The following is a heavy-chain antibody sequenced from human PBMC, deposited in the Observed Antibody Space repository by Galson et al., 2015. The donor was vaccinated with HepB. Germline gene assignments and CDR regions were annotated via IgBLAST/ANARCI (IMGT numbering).Heavy chain of an antibody. D-gene: IGHD6-13*01. J-gene: IGHJ3*02. Sequence: SLRLSCAASGFTFDDYAMHWVRQAPGKGLEWVSLISWDGGSTYYADSVKGRFTISRDNSKNSLYLQMNSLRAEDTALYYCAKDIVIAAAGTSDAFDIWGQGTMVTVSS. CDR3: AKDIVIAAAGTSDAFDI. V-gene: IGHV3-43D*03. CDR1: GFTFDDYA. CDR2: ISWDGGST.